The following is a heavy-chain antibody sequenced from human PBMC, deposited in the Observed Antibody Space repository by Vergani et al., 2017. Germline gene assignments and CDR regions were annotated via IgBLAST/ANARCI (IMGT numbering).Heavy chain of an antibody. Sequence: VQLVQSGAEVKKPGESLRISCKGSGYRFSSYYIVWVRQMPGQGLEWIGVIYPGDSDTRYSPSFQGQVTISADKSTSTAYLQWGSLKASDTAMYYCTRRSGVGEIDALYIWGQGTMVTVSS. D-gene: IGHD1-26*01. J-gene: IGHJ3*02. V-gene: IGHV5-51*01. CDR1: GYRFSSYY. CDR2: IYPGDSDT. CDR3: TRRSGVGEIDALYI.